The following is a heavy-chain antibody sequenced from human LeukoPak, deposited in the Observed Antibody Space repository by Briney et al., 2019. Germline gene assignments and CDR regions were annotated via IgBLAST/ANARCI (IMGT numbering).Heavy chain of an antibody. CDR1: RYTLTELS. V-gene: IGHV1-24*01. D-gene: IGHD2-8*02. J-gene: IGHJ4*02. Sequence: ASVKVSCKVSRYTLTELSMHSVRQAPGKGLEWMGGFDPEDGETIYAQTFRGRVTMTEDTSTDTAYMELSSLRSEDTAVYYCATLVVYFFDYWGQGTLVTVSS. CDR2: FDPEDGET. CDR3: ATLVVYFFDY.